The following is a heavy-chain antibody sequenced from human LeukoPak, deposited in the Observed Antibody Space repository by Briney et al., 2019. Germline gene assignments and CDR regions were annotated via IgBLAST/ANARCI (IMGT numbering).Heavy chain of an antibody. CDR2: IYSSGSA. V-gene: IGHV4-59*12. Sequence: SETLSLTCNVSGGSMKGYYWSWLRQPPGKGLEWIGYIYSSGSAHYRPSLSSRVTMSMDTSKNHFSLRLKSLTAADTAVYYCARTAMTIASNWFDPWGQGTLVTVSS. CDR1: GGSMKGYY. J-gene: IGHJ5*02. CDR3: ARTAMTIASNWFDP. D-gene: IGHD4/OR15-4a*01.